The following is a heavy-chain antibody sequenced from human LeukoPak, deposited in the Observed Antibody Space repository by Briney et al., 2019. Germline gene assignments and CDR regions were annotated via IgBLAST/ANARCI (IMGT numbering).Heavy chain of an antibody. D-gene: IGHD3-10*01. CDR3: ARLPMAMGVFDY. J-gene: IGHJ4*02. V-gene: IGHV4-39*01. Sequence: SETLSLTCAVSGGSINSSSSYYWGWIRQPPGKGLEWIGSIYYSGSTYHNPSLKGRVTISVDTSKNQFSLKLSSVTAADTAVYYCARLPMAMGVFDYWGQGTLVTVSS. CDR2: IYYSGST. CDR1: GGSINSSSSYY.